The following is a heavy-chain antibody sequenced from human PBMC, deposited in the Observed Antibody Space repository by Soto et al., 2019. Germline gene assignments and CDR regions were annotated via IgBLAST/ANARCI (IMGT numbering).Heavy chain of an antibody. J-gene: IGHJ4*02. CDR2: IFQSGST. D-gene: IGHD1-26*01. V-gene: IGHV4-4*02. CDR3: ARVYSGSYSDY. CDR1: GGSIRSNNW. Sequence: QVQLQESGPGLVKPSGTLSLTCAVSGGSIRSNNWWSWVRQPPGKGLEWIGEIFQSGSTNYNPSLKTRVTISVDKSKNQFSLKLSSVTAADTAIYYCARVYSGSYSDYWGQGTLVTVSS.